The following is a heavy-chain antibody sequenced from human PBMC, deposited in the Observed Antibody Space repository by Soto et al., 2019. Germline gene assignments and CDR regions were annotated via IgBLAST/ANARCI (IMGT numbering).Heavy chain of an antibody. CDR1: GGSISNSSYY. CDR2: IYYSGST. V-gene: IGHV4-39*01. CDR3: ARCTTVVRLDY. J-gene: IGHJ4*02. D-gene: IGHD4-17*01. Sequence: PSETLSLTYTVSGGSISNSSYYWGWIRQPPGEGLEGIGSIYYSGSTYYNPSLKSRVTISVDTSKNQFSLKLSSVAAADTAVCYCARCTTVVRLDYWGQGTLVTVSS.